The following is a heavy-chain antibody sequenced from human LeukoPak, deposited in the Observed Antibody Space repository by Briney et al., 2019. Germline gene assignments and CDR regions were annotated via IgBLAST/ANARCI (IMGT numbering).Heavy chain of an antibody. CDR2: IYHSGST. J-gene: IGHJ4*02. Sequence: SETLSLTCTVSGYSISSGYYWGWIRQPPGKGLEWSGSIYHSGSTYYNPSLKSRVTISVDTSKNQFSLKLSSVTAADTAVYYCASPGPNCGGDCYRIDYWGQGTLVTVSS. V-gene: IGHV4-38-2*02. CDR1: GYSISSGYY. CDR3: ASPGPNCGGDCYRIDY. D-gene: IGHD2-21*02.